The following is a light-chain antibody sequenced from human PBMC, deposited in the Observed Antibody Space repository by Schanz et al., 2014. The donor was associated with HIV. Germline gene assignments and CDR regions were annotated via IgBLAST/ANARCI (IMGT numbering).Light chain of an antibody. J-gene: IGLJ2*01. Sequence: SGRTRAASLSGAPRQRLRLSFPFLTSPLGAGYDFHWYQHFPGTAPKLLIYSNNNRPSGVPDRFSGSKSGTSASLAISGLQAEDEADYYCATWDDNLAGVIFGGGTKLTVL. CDR3: ATWDDNLAGVI. CDR2: SNN. V-gene: IGLV1-40*01. CDR1: TSPLGAGYD.